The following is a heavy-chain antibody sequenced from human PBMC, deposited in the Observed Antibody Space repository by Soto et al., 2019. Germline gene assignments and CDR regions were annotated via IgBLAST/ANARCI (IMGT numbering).Heavy chain of an antibody. CDR2: VKDGGVT. J-gene: IGHJ4*02. Sequence: QVQLQQWGAGLLKPSETLSLTCAVNGGSFTGYYWSWVRQPPGKGLEWIGEVKDGGVTNYSPSLRSPVTIPSDAPKKQFSLKVTSVTAADTAVYYCTRGQEGVVATHWDQGTLVTVSS. V-gene: IGHV4-34*01. CDR1: GGSFTGYY. D-gene: IGHD5-12*01. CDR3: TRGQEGVVATH.